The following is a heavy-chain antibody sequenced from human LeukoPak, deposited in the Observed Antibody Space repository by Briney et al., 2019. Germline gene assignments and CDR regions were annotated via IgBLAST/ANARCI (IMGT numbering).Heavy chain of an antibody. V-gene: IGHV4-34*01. CDR1: GGSLTGCY. J-gene: IGHJ2*01. D-gene: IGHD1-26*01. CDR2: LSHGGDT. Sequence: SETLSLTCAVYGGSLTGCYMSWIRQSPGKGLEWLGELSHGGDTNYNPSLKRRVTISVDTSKNQFSLRLTSLTAADTAVYFCASPSECCGSAFRLWGRGTLVTVSS. CDR3: ASPSECCGSAFRL.